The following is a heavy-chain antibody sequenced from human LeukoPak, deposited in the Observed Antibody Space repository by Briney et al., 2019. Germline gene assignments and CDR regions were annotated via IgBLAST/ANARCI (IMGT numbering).Heavy chain of an antibody. J-gene: IGHJ4*02. CDR1: GFTFSNFY. Sequence: GGSLRLSCAASGFTFSNFYMHWVRQAPGKGLEWVAVISSDGGNKYSTDSVKGRFTISRDNSKNTVDLQMNSLRAEDTALYYCARDKSSGYYYFDYWGQGTLVTVSS. V-gene: IGHV3-30-3*01. D-gene: IGHD3-22*01. CDR2: ISSDGGNK. CDR3: ARDKSSGYYYFDY.